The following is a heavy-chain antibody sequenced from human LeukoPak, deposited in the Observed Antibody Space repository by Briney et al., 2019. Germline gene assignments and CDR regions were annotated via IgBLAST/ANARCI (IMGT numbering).Heavy chain of an antibody. CDR2: INAGSGNA. CDR3: ARAPGNYYMDV. CDR1: GYSFTTYA. J-gene: IGHJ6*03. Sequence: GASVKVSCKASGYSFTTYAMHWVRQAPGQRLEWLGWINAGSGNAEYSQKLQGRVTIARDTSASTAYTELSSLRSEDTAVYYCARAPGNYYMDVWGKGTTVTVSS. D-gene: IGHD2-2*01. V-gene: IGHV1-3*01.